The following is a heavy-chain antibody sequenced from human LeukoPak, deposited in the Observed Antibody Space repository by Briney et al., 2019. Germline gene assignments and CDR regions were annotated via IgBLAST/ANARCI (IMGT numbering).Heavy chain of an antibody. V-gene: IGHV1-8*01. CDR2: MNPNSGNT. J-gene: IGHJ4*02. CDR1: GYTFTSYD. D-gene: IGHD3-9*01. Sequence: GASVKVSCKASGYTFTSYDINWVRQATGQGLEWMGWMNPNSGNTGYAQKFQGRVTVTRNTSISTAYMGLSSLRSEDTAVYYCAIYFDGLKGDYWGQGTLVTVSS. CDR3: AIYFDGLKGDY.